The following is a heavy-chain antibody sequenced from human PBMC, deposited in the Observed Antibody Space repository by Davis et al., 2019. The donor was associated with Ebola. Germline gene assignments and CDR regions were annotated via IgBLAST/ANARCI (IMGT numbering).Heavy chain of an antibody. D-gene: IGHD3-3*01. CDR2: IDPSDSYT. CDR1: GYSFTSYW. CDR3: ARPGEADFWSGYYGHDAFDI. J-gene: IGHJ3*02. Sequence: KVSCKGSGYSFTSYWIGWVRQMPGKGLEWMGRIDPSDSYTNYSPSFQGHVTISADKSISTAYLQWSSLKASDTAMYYCARPGEADFWSGYYGHDAFDIWGQGTMVTASS. V-gene: IGHV5-10-1*01.